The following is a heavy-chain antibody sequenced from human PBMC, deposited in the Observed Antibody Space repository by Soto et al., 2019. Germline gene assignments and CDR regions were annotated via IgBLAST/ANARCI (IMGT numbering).Heavy chain of an antibody. CDR2: IHPNSGGT. V-gene: IGHV1-2*04. J-gene: IGHJ5*02. CDR1: GYTFTGYY. D-gene: IGHD3-16*02. CDR3: ARDLWDCVWGSYPPGGWYDP. Sequence: QVQLVQAGAEVKKPGASVKVSCKASGYTFTGYYMHWVRQAPGQGLEWMGWIHPNSGGTNYAQKVQGWVTMTRDTSISTAYMELSRLRSDDTAVYYCARDLWDCVWGSYPPGGWYDPWGQGTMVTVAS.